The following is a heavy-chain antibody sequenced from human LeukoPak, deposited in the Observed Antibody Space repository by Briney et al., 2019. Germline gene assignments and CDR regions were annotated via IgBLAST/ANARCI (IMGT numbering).Heavy chain of an antibody. Sequence: GASVKVSCKASGYTFTSYYMHWVRQAPGQGLEWMGIINPSGGSTSYAQKLQGRVTMTRGTSTSTVYMELSSLRSEDTAVYYSARADSSGVDYWGQGTLVTVSS. J-gene: IGHJ4*02. CDR2: INPSGGST. V-gene: IGHV1-46*01. CDR3: ARADSSGVDY. D-gene: IGHD6-19*01. CDR1: GYTFTSYY.